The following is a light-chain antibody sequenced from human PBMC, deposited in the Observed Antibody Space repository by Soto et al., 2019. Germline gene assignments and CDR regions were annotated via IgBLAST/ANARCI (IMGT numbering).Light chain of an antibody. CDR2: TND. CDR1: SSNIGSNT. V-gene: IGLV1-44*01. CDR3: SSWADNLDDVV. J-gene: IGLJ1*01. Sequence: QSVLTQPPSASGTPGQRVTISCSGSSSNIGSNTVNWYQQRPGTAPKLLIYTNDQRPSGLPDRFSGSRSGTSASLAISGLQFEDDADYHRSSWADNLDDVVFGAGTKVTVL.